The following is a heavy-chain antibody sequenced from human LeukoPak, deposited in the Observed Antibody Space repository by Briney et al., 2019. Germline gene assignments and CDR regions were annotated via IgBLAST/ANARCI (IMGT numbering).Heavy chain of an antibody. Sequence: GESLKISCKGSGYSFTTYWIGWVRQMPGKGLEWMGIIYPGDSDTRYGPSFQGQVTFSADKSITTAYLQWSSLKASDTAMYYCARLVAVAGLSWYFDYWGQGALVTVSS. CDR3: ARLVAVAGLSWYFDY. J-gene: IGHJ4*02. V-gene: IGHV5-51*01. D-gene: IGHD6-19*01. CDR2: IYPGDSDT. CDR1: GYSFTTYW.